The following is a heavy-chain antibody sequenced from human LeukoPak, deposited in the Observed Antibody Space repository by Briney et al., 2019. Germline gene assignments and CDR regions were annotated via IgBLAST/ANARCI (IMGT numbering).Heavy chain of an antibody. V-gene: IGHV3-74*01. CDR3: AITVTGGIDC. D-gene: IGHD4-17*01. Sequence: GGSLRLSCAASGFTFSNYWMHWVRHAPGKGLVWVSRIHSDGSSISYAGSVKGRFTISRDNAKNTLYLQMNSLRVEDTAVYYCAITVTGGIDCWGQGTLVTVSS. CDR1: GFTFSNYW. J-gene: IGHJ4*02. CDR2: IHSDGSSI.